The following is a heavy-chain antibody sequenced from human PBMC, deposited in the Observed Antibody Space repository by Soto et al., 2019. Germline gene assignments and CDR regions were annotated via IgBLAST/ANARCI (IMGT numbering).Heavy chain of an antibody. D-gene: IGHD5-18*01. Sequence: LSLTCTVSGGSIRSYYWTWIRQPPGKGLEWLGYIFYSGSTFYNPSLKSRVTISIHTSKSQFSLQLTSVTAADTAVYYCARGAADTAMVDSWGQGTLVTVSA. CDR2: IFYSGST. V-gene: IGHV4-59*01. CDR3: ARGAADTAMVDS. J-gene: IGHJ4*02. CDR1: GGSIRSYY.